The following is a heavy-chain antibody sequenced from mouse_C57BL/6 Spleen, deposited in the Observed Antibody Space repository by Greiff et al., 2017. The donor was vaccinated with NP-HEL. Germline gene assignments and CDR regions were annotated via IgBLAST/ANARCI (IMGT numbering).Heavy chain of an antibody. Sequence: VQLQQSGPELVKPGASVKISCKASGYSFTGYYMNWVKQSPEKSLEWIGEINPSTGGTTYNQKFKAKATLTVDKSSSTAYMQLKSLTSEDSAVYYCASYYGYDLFAYWGQGTLVTVSA. CDR2: INPSTGGT. V-gene: IGHV1-42*01. CDR3: ASYYGYDLFAY. J-gene: IGHJ3*01. CDR1: GYSFTGYY. D-gene: IGHD2-2*01.